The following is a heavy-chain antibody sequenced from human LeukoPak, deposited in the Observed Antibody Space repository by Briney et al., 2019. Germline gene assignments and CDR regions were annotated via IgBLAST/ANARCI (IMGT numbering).Heavy chain of an antibody. CDR3: ARGPITMVRGVGGYYFDY. V-gene: IGHV4-59*12. Sequence: SETLSLTCTVSGGSISSYYWSWIRQPPGKGLEWIGYIYYSGSTNYNPSLKSRVTISVDTSKNQFSLKLSSVTAADTAVYYCARGPITMVRGVGGYYFDYWGQGTLVTVSS. CDR2: IYYSGST. CDR1: GGSISSYY. D-gene: IGHD3-10*01. J-gene: IGHJ4*02.